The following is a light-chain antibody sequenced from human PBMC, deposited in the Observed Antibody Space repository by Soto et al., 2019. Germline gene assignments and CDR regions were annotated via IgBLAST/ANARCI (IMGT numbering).Light chain of an antibody. V-gene: IGLV2-14*01. J-gene: IGLJ2*01. CDR2: DVS. CDR1: SSDVGGYNY. Sequence: QSALTQPASVSGSPGQSITISCTGTSSDVGGYNYVSWYQQHPGKAPKLMIYDVSNRPSGVSNRCSGSKSGNTASLTISGLPAEDEADYYCSSYTSSSTPVVFGGGTKLTVL. CDR3: SSYTSSSTPVV.